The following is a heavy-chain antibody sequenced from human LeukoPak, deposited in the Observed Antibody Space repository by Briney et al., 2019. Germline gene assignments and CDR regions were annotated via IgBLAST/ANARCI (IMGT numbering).Heavy chain of an antibody. V-gene: IGHV4-59*11. CDR1: GGSISSHY. CDR3: ARAPGYSSGSYFDY. Sequence: SETLSLTCTVSGGSISSHYWSWIRQPPGKGLEWIGYIYYSGSTNYNPSLKSRVTISVDTSKNQFSLKLSSVTAADTAVYYCARAPGYSSGSYFDYWGQGTPVTVSS. D-gene: IGHD6-19*01. J-gene: IGHJ4*02. CDR2: IYYSGST.